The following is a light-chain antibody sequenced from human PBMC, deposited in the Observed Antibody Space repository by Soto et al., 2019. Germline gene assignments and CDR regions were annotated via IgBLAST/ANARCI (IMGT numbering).Light chain of an antibody. V-gene: IGKV1-5*01. CDR1: QTITRW. J-gene: IGKJ5*01. CDR3: LQHNSYPIT. Sequence: DIHMTRSPSTLSASVVDRVTITCRASQTITRWMAWYQQKPGKDTKLLIYDASNLGSGVPSRFSGSGSGTEFTLTISSLQPEDFGTYYCLQHNSYPITFGQGTRLEIK. CDR2: DAS.